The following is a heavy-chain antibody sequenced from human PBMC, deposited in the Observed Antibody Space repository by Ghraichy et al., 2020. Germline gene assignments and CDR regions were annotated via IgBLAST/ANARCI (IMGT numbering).Heavy chain of an antibody. V-gene: IGHV3-21*01. CDR2: ISSSSSYI. CDR1: GFTFSTYS. J-gene: IGHJ4*02. CDR3: ARDRSRDYYDSSDYYGYYFDY. Sequence: GGSLRLSCAASGFTFSTYSMNWVRQAPGKGLEWVSSISSSSSYIYYADSVKGRLTISRDNAKNSLYLQMNSLRAEDTAVYYCARDRSRDYYDSSDYYGYYFDYWGQGTLVTVSS. D-gene: IGHD3-22*01.